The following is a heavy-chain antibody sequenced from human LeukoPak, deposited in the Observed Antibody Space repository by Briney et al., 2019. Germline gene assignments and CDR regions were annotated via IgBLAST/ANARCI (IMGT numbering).Heavy chain of an antibody. J-gene: IGHJ4*02. V-gene: IGHV1-69*01. CDR3: ARPLRGSGSYYNFDY. CDR2: IIPIFGTA. D-gene: IGHD3-10*01. Sequence: SVKVSCKASGGTFISYAISWVRQAPGQGLEWMGGIIPIFGTANYTQKFQGRVTITADESTSTAYMELSSLRSEDTAVYYCARPLRGSGSYYNFDYWGQGTLVTVSS. CDR1: GGTFISYA.